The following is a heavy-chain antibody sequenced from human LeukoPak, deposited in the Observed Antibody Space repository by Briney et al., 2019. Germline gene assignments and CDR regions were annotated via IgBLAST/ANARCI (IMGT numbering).Heavy chain of an antibody. V-gene: IGHV5-51*01. D-gene: IGHD2-15*01. CDR2: IFPGDSHT. J-gene: IGHJ4*02. CDR1: GHSFINYW. Sequence: GESLKVSCKGPGHSFINYWIAWVRQMPGKGLEWIGIIFPGDSHTRYSPSFQGQVTISADMSIDTAYLQWSSLRASDTAMYYCARIAATWYGGSWGQGTLVFVSS. CDR3: ARIAATWYGGS.